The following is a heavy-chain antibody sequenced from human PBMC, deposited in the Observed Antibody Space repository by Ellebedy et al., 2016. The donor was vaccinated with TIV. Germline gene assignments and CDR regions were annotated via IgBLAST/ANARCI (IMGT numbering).Heavy chain of an antibody. CDR1: GYTLTELS. CDR3: GLVTMVREVIPYYYGLDV. J-gene: IGHJ6*02. Sequence: ASVKVSCKVSGYTLTELSIHWVRQAPGKGLEWMGASDPDNGETVYAQEFQGRLTMTEDTSTDTAYMELSSLRSEDTAVYYCGLVTMVREVIPYYYGLDVWGQGTTVTVSS. D-gene: IGHD3-10*01. V-gene: IGHV1-24*01. CDR2: SDPDNGET.